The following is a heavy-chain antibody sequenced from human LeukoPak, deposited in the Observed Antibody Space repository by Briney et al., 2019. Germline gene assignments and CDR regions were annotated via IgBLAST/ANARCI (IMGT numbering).Heavy chain of an antibody. CDR3: ARDRAGGDIVVVPAAYDY. Sequence: GGSLRLSCAASRVTLDVYGMSWVRQAPGRGLEWVSGINCNVGSTGYADSVKGRFTISRDNAKNTLYLQMNRLRAEDTALYYCARDRAGGDIVVVPAAYDYWGQGTLVSVSS. V-gene: IGHV3-20*04. D-gene: IGHD2-2*01. CDR1: RVTLDVYG. J-gene: IGHJ4*02. CDR2: INCNVGST.